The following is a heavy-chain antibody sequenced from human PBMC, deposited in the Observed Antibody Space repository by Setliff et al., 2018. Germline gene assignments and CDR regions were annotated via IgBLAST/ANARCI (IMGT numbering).Heavy chain of an antibody. CDR3: ARVTNWGLDLRFDP. CDR1: GYSISSGYY. CDR2: IYHSGNT. J-gene: IGHJ5*02. D-gene: IGHD7-27*01. Sequence: SETLSLTCGVSGYSISSGYYWGWVRQPPGKGLEWIGKIYHSGNTYYNPSLKSRVTISVDTSKNQFSLKLSSVTAADTAVYYCARVTNWGLDLRFDPWGQGILVTVSS. V-gene: IGHV4-38-2*01.